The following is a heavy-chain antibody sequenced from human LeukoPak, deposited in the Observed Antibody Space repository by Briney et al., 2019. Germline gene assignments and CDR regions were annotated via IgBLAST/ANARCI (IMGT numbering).Heavy chain of an antibody. Sequence: GGSLRLSCAASGFTFSDHYMSWIRQAPGRGLEWVSCISSSGSNTDYADSVKGRFTISRDNAKNSLYLQMNSLRAEDTAVYYCAKDGLRGSRALDSFDFLGQGTMVTVSS. CDR1: GFTFSDHY. CDR3: AKDGLRGSRALDSFDF. CDR2: ISSSGSNT. V-gene: IGHV3-11*03. J-gene: IGHJ3*01. D-gene: IGHD3-10*01.